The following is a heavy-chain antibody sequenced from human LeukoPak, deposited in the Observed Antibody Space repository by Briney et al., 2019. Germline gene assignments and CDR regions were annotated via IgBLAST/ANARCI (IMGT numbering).Heavy chain of an antibody. J-gene: IGHJ4*02. CDR1: GFTFSNAW. Sequence: GGSLRLSCAASGFTFSNAWMSWVRQAPGKGLEWVGCIKSKTDGGTTDYAAPVKGRFTISRDDSKNTLYLQMNSLKTEDTAVYYCTTETRVDYWGQGTLVTVSS. V-gene: IGHV3-15*01. D-gene: IGHD4-11*01. CDR3: TTETRVDY. CDR2: IKSKTDGGTT.